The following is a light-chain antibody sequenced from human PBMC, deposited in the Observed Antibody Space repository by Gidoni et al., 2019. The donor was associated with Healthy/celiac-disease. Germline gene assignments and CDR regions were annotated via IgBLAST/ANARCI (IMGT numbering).Light chain of an antibody. V-gene: IGKV3-20*01. Sequence: EIVLTQSPGTLSLSPGERATLSCRASQSVSSSYLAWYQQKPGQAPRLLIYGASSRATGIPDRFRGSGSGTDFTLTISRLEPEAFAVYYYQQYGSSPPYTFGQGTKLEIK. CDR2: GAS. J-gene: IGKJ2*01. CDR3: QQYGSSPPYT. CDR1: QSVSSSY.